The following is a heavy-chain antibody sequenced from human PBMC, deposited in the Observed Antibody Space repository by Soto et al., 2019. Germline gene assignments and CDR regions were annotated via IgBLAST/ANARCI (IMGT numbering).Heavy chain of an antibody. V-gene: IGHV3-66*01. CDR1: GFAFSNNY. CDR2: IYSGGST. CDR3: AGSPSSGCR. J-gene: IGHJ4*02. D-gene: IGHD6-25*01. Sequence: GGALRLSCSASGFAFSNNYMIWVRQAPGKGLEWVSLIYSGGSTYYADSVKGRFIISRDNSRNTLYLQMNSLRAEDTAVYYCAGSPSSGCRWGQGT.